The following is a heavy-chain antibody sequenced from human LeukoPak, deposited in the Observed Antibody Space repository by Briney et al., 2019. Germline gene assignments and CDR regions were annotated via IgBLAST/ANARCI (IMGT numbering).Heavy chain of an antibody. CDR2: ISGSGGTT. V-gene: IGHV3-23*01. CDR1: GFTFSSYA. J-gene: IGHJ3*01. CDR3: AKDQFLLSVAGRIGGAFDV. D-gene: IGHD6-19*01. Sequence: PGGSRRPSWAALGFTFSSYAMSWFRQAPGKGLEWVSAISGSGGTTFYADSVKGRFTISRDNSKNTLYLQMNSLRADDTAVYYCAKDQFLLSVAGRIGGAFDVWGQGTMVTVSS.